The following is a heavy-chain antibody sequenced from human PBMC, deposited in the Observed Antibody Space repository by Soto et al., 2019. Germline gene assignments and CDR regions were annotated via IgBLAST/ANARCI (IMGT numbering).Heavy chain of an antibody. CDR2: ISSSSSYI. D-gene: IGHD5-12*01. V-gene: IGHV3-21*01. CDR3: ARDLYSGYEIGHGFDI. Sequence: PGGSLRLSCAASGFTFSSYSMNWVRQAPGKGLEWVSSISSSSSYIYYADSVKGRFTISRDNAKNSLYLQMNSLRAEDTAVYYCARDLYSGYEIGHGFDIWGQGTMVTVSS. J-gene: IGHJ3*02. CDR1: GFTFSSYS.